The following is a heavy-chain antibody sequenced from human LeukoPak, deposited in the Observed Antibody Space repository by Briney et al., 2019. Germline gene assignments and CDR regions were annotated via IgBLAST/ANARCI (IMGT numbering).Heavy chain of an antibody. D-gene: IGHD2-15*01. CDR2: IYYSGST. V-gene: IGHV4-39*07. CDR3: ARIIVYYYGMDV. CDR1: GGSISSSSYY. J-gene: IGHJ6*02. Sequence: SETLSLTCTVSGGSISSSSYYWGWIRQPPGKGLEWIGSIYYSGSTYYNPSLKRRVTISVDTSKNQFSLKLSSVTAADTAVYYCARIIVYYYGMDVWGQGTTVTVSS.